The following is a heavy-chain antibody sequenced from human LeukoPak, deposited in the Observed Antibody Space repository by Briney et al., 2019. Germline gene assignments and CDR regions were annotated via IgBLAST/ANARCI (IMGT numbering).Heavy chain of an antibody. CDR3: TKATQWLAFDY. V-gene: IGHV4-61*01. J-gene: IGHJ4*02. Sequence: SETLSLTCTVSGGSVSSGISYWSWIRQPPGEGLEWIGNIYNSGTTNYNPSLNSRVTMSVDTSKNQLSLQLTSVTAADTAVYYCTKATQWLAFDYWGRGTLVTVSS. CDR2: IYNSGTT. D-gene: IGHD6-19*01. CDR1: GGSVSSGISY.